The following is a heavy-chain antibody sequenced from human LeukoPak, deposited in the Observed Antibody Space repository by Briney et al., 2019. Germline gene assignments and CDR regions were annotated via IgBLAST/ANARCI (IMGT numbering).Heavy chain of an antibody. V-gene: IGHV3-64*01. CDR2: ISSNGGST. CDR1: GFNFSNYA. J-gene: IGHJ4*02. D-gene: IGHD1-26*01. CDR3: AREAGSYQGNYFDY. Sequence: SGGSLRLSCAASGFNFSNYAMHWVRQAPGKGLEYVSAISSNGGSTYYAHCVKCIFTISRDNYKNTVYVQMGTLRPEDMAVYYCAREAGSYQGNYFDYWGQGTLVTVSS.